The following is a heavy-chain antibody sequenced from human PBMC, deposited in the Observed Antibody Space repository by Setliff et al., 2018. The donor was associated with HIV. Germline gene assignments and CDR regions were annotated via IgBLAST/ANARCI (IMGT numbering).Heavy chain of an antibody. V-gene: IGHV3-23*01. CDR3: AKGFSGYKDGFDF. CDR1: GFTFSNYA. D-gene: IGHD5-12*01. J-gene: IGHJ3*01. CDR2: ISGSGATT. Sequence: GGSLRLSCEVSGFTFSNYAMSWVRQAPGKGLEWVSGISGSGATTYYADSVKGRFTISRDNSKKTLNLYMNSLRAEDTAVYYCAKGFSGYKDGFDFSGQGTMVTVS.